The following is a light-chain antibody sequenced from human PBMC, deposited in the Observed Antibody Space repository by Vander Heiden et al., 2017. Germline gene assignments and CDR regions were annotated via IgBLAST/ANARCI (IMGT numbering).Light chain of an antibody. J-gene: IGKJ2*01. Sequence: DIQMTQSPSSLSASVGDRVTITCQASQDITKYLNWYQQTSGKAPKLLIYDTFNLETGVPSRFSGSGSGTDFSFTISSLQPEDTATYYCQQYKALLTFGQGTKLEIK. CDR3: QQYKALLT. CDR2: DTF. CDR1: QDITKY. V-gene: IGKV1-33*01.